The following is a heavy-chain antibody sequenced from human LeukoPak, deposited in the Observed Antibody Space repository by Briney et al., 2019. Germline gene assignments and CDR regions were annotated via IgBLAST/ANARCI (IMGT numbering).Heavy chain of an antibody. J-gene: IGHJ4*02. CDR3: AKDKGRYFDWSFLDY. V-gene: IGHV3-30*04. D-gene: IGHD3-9*01. CDR2: ISYDGSNK. CDR1: GFTFSSYA. Sequence: PGRSLRLSCAASGFTFSSYAMHWVRQAPGKGLEWVAVISYDGSNKYYADSVKGRFTISRDNSKNTLYLQMNSLRTEDTALYYCAKDKGRYFDWSFLDYWGQGTLVTVSS.